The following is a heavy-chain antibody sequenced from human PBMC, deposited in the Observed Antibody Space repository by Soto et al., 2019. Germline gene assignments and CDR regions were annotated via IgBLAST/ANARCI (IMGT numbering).Heavy chain of an antibody. CDR3: AKRGRTCGTNTCSTLLYYFDY. CDR1: GFTFTKYA. J-gene: IGHJ4*02. CDR2: VDTSGSHT. Sequence: PGGSLRLSCAASGFTFTKYAMSWVRQAPGKGLEWVSTVDTSGSHTYYAESVKGRFTISRDNSKNTLHLQMISLSAEDTAVYYCAKRGRTCGTNTCSTLLYYFDYWGQGTLVTVSS. V-gene: IGHV3-23*05. D-gene: IGHD2-8*01.